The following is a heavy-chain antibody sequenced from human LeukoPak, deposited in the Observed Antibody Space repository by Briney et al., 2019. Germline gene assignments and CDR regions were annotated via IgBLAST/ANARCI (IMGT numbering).Heavy chain of an antibody. D-gene: IGHD3-3*01. J-gene: IGHJ4*02. CDR2: ISGSGGST. CDR3: AKEPLKDYDFWSGYPY. CDR1: GFTFSSYA. V-gene: IGHV3-23*01. Sequence: GGSLRLSCAASGFTFSSYAMSWVRQAPGKGLEWVSAISGSGGSTYYADSVKGRFTISRDNSKNTLYLQMNSLRAEDTAAYYCAKEPLKDYDFWSGYPYWGQGTLVTVSS.